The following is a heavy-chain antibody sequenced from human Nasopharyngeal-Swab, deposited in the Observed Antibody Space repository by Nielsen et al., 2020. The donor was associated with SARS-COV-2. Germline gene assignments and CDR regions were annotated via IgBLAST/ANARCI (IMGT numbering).Heavy chain of an antibody. J-gene: IGHJ6*03. D-gene: IGHD3-16*02. CDR2: IKQDGSEK. CDR3: ARQGVFVPAYFHQYYMDV. V-gene: IGHV3-7*03. Sequence: GGSLSLSCAASGLSFSPYWMTCVLQAPGKGLEWVANIKQDGSEKYYVDSVKGRFTVSRDNPKNLLYLQVNSLRAEDTAVYYCARQGVFVPAYFHQYYMDVWGKGTTVTVSS. CDR1: GLSFSPYW.